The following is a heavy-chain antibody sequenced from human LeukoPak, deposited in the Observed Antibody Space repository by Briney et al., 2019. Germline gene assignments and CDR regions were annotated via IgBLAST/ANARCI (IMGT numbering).Heavy chain of an antibody. CDR1: GFTFSSYY. CDR2: ISVSGDWT. V-gene: IGHV3-23*01. CDR3: ANYRQSITAAGNSREFADY. J-gene: IGHJ4*02. Sequence: GGSLRLSCEASGFTFSSYYMIWVRQAPGKGLEWVSVISVSGDWTYYADSVKGRFTNSRDNSKNTLYLQMNSLRAEDRAVYYCANYRQSITAAGNSREFADYWGQGTLVTVSS. D-gene: IGHD6-13*01.